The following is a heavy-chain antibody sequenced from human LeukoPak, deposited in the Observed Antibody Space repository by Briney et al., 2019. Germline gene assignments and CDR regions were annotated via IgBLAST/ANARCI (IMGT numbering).Heavy chain of an antibody. D-gene: IGHD1-1*01. J-gene: IGHJ3*02. CDR2: IRYDGSEK. V-gene: IGHV3-30*02. CDR3: AKTRNGAYDI. Sequence: GGSLRLSCAASGFTFSSSGMHWVRQTPGKELEWVAFIRYDGSEKSYADSVKGRFTISRDNSKNTVHLQINSLRAEDTAVYYCAKTRNGAYDIWGQGTMVTVSS. CDR1: GFTFSSSG.